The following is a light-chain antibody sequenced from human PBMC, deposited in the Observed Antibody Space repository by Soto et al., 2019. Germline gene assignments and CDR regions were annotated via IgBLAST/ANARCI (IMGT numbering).Light chain of an antibody. Sequence: IQLTQSPSSLSASIGDRVTITCRARQGIISFLALYQQKPAKAPKLLIYAASTLQSVLPSRFSGSRSGTDFTLTISSLQPEDFSTYFCQQLNIYRYPITFVQVTRLEIK. CDR1: QGIISF. CDR3: QQLNIYRYPIT. J-gene: IGKJ5*01. CDR2: AAS. V-gene: IGKV1-9*01.